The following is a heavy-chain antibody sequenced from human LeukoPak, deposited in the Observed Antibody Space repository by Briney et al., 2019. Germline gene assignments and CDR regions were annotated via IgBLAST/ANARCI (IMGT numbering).Heavy chain of an antibody. V-gene: IGHV3-9*01. Sequence: PGRSLRLSCAASGFTFDDYAMHWVRQAPGKGLEWVSGISWNSGSIGYADSVKGRFTISRDNAKNSLYLQMNSLSAEDTALYYCAKDKNPRWFTKDRFDYWGQGTLVTVSS. J-gene: IGHJ4*02. CDR2: ISWNSGSI. CDR1: GFTFDDYA. CDR3: AKDKNPRWFTKDRFDY. D-gene: IGHD3-10*01.